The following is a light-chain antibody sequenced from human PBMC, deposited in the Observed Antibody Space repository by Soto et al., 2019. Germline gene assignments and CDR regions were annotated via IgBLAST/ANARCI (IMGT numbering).Light chain of an antibody. J-gene: IGKJ3*01. V-gene: IGKV3-15*01. Sequence: EIVMTQSPATLSVSPGERATLSCRASQSIRSNLAWYQQKPGQAPRLLIYGASTRATGIPARFSGSGSGTEFTLSITSLQSEDFATYYCQHYDIYGRLTFGPGTTVDIK. CDR3: QHYDIYGRLT. CDR1: QSIRSN. CDR2: GAS.